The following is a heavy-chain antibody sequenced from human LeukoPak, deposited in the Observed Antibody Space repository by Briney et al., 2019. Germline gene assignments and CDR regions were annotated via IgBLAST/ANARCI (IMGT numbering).Heavy chain of an antibody. CDR1: GFTFSSYG. CDR2: IWYDGSNK. V-gene: IGHV3-33*01. D-gene: IGHD1-1*01. CDR3: ARATTRIRMDV. Sequence: PGGSLRLSCAASGFTFSSYGMHWVRQAPGKGLEWVAVIWYDGSNKYYADSVKGRFTISRDNSKNTLYLQMNSLRAEDTAVYYCARATTRIRMDVWGQGTTVTVSS. J-gene: IGHJ6*02.